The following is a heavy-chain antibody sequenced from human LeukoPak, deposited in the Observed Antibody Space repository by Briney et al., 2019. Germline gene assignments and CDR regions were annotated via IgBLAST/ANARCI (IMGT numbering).Heavy chain of an antibody. Sequence: GGSLRLSCAASGFTFSSYAMHWVRQAPGKGLEWVAVISYDGSNKYYADSVKGRFTISRDNAKNSLYLQMNSLRAEDTAVYYCARDKGSWEFFNWFDPWGQGTLVTVSS. CDR1: GFTFSSYA. D-gene: IGHD6-13*01. CDR2: ISYDGSNK. V-gene: IGHV3-30*04. CDR3: ARDKGSWEFFNWFDP. J-gene: IGHJ5*02.